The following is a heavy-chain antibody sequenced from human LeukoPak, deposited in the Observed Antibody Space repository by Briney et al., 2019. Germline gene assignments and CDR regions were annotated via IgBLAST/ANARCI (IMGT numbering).Heavy chain of an antibody. D-gene: IGHD1-26*01. CDR2: IYQDGSEK. CDR1: GLTFSIHW. J-gene: IGHJ4*02. V-gene: IGHV3-7*01. CDR3: ARVKVGFAIFDY. Sequence: GGSLTLSCAPSGLTFSIHWMSWARRARGEGLGCVAYIYQDGSEKYYVHSVNVRFTISRDNAKNTLFLQMNSQRSEDTAVYYCARVKVGFAIFDYWGQGTLVTVSS.